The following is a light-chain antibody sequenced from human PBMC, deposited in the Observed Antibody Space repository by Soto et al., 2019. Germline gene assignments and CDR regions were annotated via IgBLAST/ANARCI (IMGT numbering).Light chain of an antibody. CDR2: SXS. CDR1: XSLSRSS. CDR3: QQFSSDTRT. V-gene: IGKV3-20*01. J-gene: IGKJ4*02. Sequence: IVLTQSPATLSLSPGERVTLSCRGIXSLSRSSLAWYQQKPGQAPRXLISSXSSRAADIPDRFSGSGSGTDFTLTISRLEPENFAAYYCQQFSSDTRTFGGGTKVDIK.